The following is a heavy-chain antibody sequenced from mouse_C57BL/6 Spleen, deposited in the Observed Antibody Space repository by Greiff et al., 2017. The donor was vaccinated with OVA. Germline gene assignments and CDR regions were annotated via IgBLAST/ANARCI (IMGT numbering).Heavy chain of an antibody. J-gene: IGHJ2*01. CDR1: GYTFTDYN. Sequence: EVQLQQSGPELVKPGASVKMSCKASGYTFTDYNMHWVKQSHGKSLEWIGYINPNNGGTSYNQKFKGKATLTVNKSSSTAYMALRSLTSEDSAVYYCARGGIYYDYEGYFDYWGQGTTLTVSS. V-gene: IGHV1-22*01. D-gene: IGHD2-4*01. CDR3: ARGGIYYDYEGYFDY. CDR2: INPNNGGT.